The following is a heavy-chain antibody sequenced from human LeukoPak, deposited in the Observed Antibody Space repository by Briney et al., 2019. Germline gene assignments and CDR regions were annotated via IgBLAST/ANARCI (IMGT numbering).Heavy chain of an antibody. CDR1: GGSFSGYY. Sequence: SETLSLTCAVYGGSFSGYYWSWIRQPPGKGLEWIGEINHSGSTNYNPSLKSRVTISVDTSKNQFSLKLSSVTAADTAVYYCARGVEMTIYDYWGQGTLVTVSS. CDR2: INHSGST. V-gene: IGHV4-34*01. D-gene: IGHD5-24*01. J-gene: IGHJ4*02. CDR3: ARGVEMTIYDY.